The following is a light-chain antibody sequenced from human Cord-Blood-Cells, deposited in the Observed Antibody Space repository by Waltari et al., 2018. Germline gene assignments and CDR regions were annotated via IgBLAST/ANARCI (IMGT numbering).Light chain of an antibody. CDR2: EVS. V-gene: IGLV2-23*02. Sequence: QSALTQPASVSGSPGQSLTISCTGTSSDGGRYNLVSWYQQHPGKAPKLMIYEVSKRPSGVSNRFSGSKSGNTASLTISGLQAEDEADYYCCSYAGSSTVVFGGGTKLTVL. CDR1: SSDGGRYNL. CDR3: CSYAGSSTVV. J-gene: IGLJ2*01.